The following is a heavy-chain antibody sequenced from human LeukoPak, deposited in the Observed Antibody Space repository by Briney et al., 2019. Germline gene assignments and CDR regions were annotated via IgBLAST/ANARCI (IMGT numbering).Heavy chain of an antibody. CDR2: ISYDGSNK. Sequence: PGGSLRLSCAASGFTFSTSGIYWVRQAPGKGLEWVAVISYDGSNKYYADSVKGRFTISRDSSKNTLYLQMNSLRAEDTAVYYCAKGPSSISWFGYWGQGTLVTVSS. CDR1: GFTFSTSG. V-gene: IGHV3-30*18. J-gene: IGHJ4*02. CDR3: AKGPSSISWFGY. D-gene: IGHD2-2*01.